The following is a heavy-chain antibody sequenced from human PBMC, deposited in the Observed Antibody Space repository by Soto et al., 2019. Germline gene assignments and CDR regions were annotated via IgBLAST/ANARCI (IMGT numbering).Heavy chain of an antibody. CDR1: GFTFTSSA. J-gene: IGHJ4*02. D-gene: IGHD3-22*01. V-gene: IGHV1-58*01. Sequence: QMQLVQSGPEVKKPGTSVKVSCKASGFTFTSSAVQWVRQARGQRLEWIGWIVVGSGNTNYAQKFQERVTITSDMSTSTAYMQLSSLRSEDTAVYYCAAVPYYYDSSAYYFDYWGQGTLVTVSS. CDR2: IVVGSGNT. CDR3: AAVPYYYDSSAYYFDY.